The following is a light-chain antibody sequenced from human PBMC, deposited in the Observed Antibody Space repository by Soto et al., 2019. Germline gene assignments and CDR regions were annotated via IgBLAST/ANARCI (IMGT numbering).Light chain of an antibody. CDR2: DAS. V-gene: IGKV1-5*01. CDR1: QSISSW. Sequence: DIQMTQSPSTLSASVGDRVTITCRASQSISSWLAWYQQKPGKAPKLLIYDASSLESGVPSRFSGSESGTEFALTISSLQPDDFATYYYHQYTGYSPTFGHGTKRPIK. CDR3: HQYTGYSPT. J-gene: IGKJ2*01.